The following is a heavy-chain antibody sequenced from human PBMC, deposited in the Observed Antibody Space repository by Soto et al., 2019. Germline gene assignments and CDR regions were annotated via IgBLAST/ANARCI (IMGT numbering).Heavy chain of an antibody. Sequence: GASVKVSCKASGGTFSSYTISWVRQAPGQGLEWMGRIIPILGIANYAQKFQGRVTITADNFTSTAYMELSSLRSEDTAVYYCARDNRSTSTEAYDIWGQGTMVTVSS. CDR2: IIPILGIA. D-gene: IGHD2-2*01. CDR1: GGTFSSYT. V-gene: IGHV1-69*04. J-gene: IGHJ3*02. CDR3: ARDNRSTSTEAYDI.